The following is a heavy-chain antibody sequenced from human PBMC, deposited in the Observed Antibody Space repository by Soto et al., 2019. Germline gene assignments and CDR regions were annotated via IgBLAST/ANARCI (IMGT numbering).Heavy chain of an antibody. CDR1: GITFSTYA. J-gene: IGHJ4*02. CDR3: AKEGGVSTAMVTSYFDF. V-gene: IGHV3-23*01. CDR2: ISGSGTGT. D-gene: IGHD5-18*01. Sequence: EVQLLESGGGLVQPGGSLRLSCAASGITFSTYALSWVRQAPGKGLEWVSGISGSGTGTYYADSVKGRFTISRDISRSTVYLNVNSLRAEETAIYYCAKEGGVSTAMVTSYFDFWGQGTLVTVSS.